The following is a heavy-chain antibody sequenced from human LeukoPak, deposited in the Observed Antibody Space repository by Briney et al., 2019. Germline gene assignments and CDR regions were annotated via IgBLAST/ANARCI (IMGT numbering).Heavy chain of an antibody. CDR2: IYSGGST. CDR1: GFTVSSNY. CDR3: ASGYSGYDRGLYYFDY. Sequence: PGGSLRLSCAASGFTVSSNYMSWVRQAPGKGLEWVSVIYSGGSTYYADSVKGRFTISRDNSKNTLYLQMNSLRAEDTAVYYCASGYSGYDRGLYYFDYWGQGTLVTVSS. V-gene: IGHV3-53*01. D-gene: IGHD5-12*01. J-gene: IGHJ4*02.